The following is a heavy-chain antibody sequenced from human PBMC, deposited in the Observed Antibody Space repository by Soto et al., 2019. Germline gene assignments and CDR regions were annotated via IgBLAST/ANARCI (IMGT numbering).Heavy chain of an antibody. CDR1: GGSISSGGYY. CDR3: ARDDDYGRFDP. D-gene: IGHD4-17*01. Sequence: QVQLQESGPGLVKPSQTLSLTCTVSGGSISSGGYYWRWIRQHPGKGLEWIGYIYYSGSTYYNPSLKSRVTISVDTSKNQFSLKLSSVTAAATAVYYCARDDDYGRFDPWGQGTLVTVSS. J-gene: IGHJ5*02. V-gene: IGHV4-31*03. CDR2: IYYSGST.